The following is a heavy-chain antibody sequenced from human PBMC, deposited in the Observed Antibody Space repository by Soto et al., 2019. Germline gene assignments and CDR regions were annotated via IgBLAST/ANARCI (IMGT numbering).Heavy chain of an antibody. J-gene: IGHJ4*02. CDR3: ARYGYGDYMIAY. D-gene: IGHD4-17*01. CDR2: IRGSGGST. CDR1: GFTFSSYA. Sequence: GGSLRLSCAASGFTFSSYAMSWVRQAPGKGLEWVSAIRGSGGSTYYADSVKGRFTISRDNAKHSLYLQMNSLRDEDTAVYYCARYGYGDYMIAYWGQGTLVTVSS. V-gene: IGHV3-23*01.